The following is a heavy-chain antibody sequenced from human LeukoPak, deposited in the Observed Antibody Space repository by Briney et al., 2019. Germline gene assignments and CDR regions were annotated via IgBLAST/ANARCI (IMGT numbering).Heavy chain of an antibody. V-gene: IGHV1-69*06. CDR3: ARGTLLGSYYYYMDV. D-gene: IGHD2-8*02. CDR2: IIPIFGTA. Sequence: AASVKVSCKASGGTFSSYAISWVRQAPGQGLEWMGGIIPIFGTANYAQKFQGRVTITADKSTSTAYMELSSLRSEDTAVYYCARGTLLGSYYYYMDVWGKGTTVTVSS. CDR1: GGTFSSYA. J-gene: IGHJ6*03.